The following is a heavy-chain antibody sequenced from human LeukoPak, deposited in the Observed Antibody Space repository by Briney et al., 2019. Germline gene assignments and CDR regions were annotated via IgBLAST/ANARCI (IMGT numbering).Heavy chain of an antibody. V-gene: IGHV3-21*06. CDR1: GFTFSNYN. D-gene: IGHD1-26*01. J-gene: IGHJ6*03. Sequence: PGGSLRLSCAASGFTFSNYNMNWVRQTPGKGLEWVSSITRGSIYTFYADSVKGRFTISRDNAKNSLYLQMDSLRVEDTAEYYCARDPYSGNYGAYYYYMDVWGKGTTVTVSS. CDR2: ITRGSIYT. CDR3: ARDPYSGNYGAYYYYMDV.